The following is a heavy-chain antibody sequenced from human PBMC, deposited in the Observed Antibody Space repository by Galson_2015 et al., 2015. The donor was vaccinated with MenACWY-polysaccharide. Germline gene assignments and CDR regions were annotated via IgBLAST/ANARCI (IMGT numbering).Heavy chain of an antibody. J-gene: IGHJ4*02. CDR1: GFNFGDHA. CDR2: IRSKTDGETT. V-gene: IGHV3-49*03. CDR3: TRDRPLDY. Sequence: SLRLSCATSGFNFGDHATAWFRQAPGKGLEWVGFIRSKTDGETTKYAASVKGRFTISRDDSNSIAYLQMNSLKIEDTAVYYCTRDRPLDYWGQGTLVTVSS.